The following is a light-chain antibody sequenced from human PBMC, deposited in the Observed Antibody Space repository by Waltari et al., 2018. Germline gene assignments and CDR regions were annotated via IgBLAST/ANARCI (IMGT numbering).Light chain of an antibody. CDR1: SSAVGPYNY. Sequence: QSALTQPASVSGSPGQSITISCTGTSSAVGPYNYVSWYQQHPGKAPKLMIYEVSNRPSGVSNRFSGSKSGNTASLTISGLQAEDEADYYCSSYTSSSTLVVFGGGTKLTVL. CDR2: EVS. J-gene: IGLJ2*01. V-gene: IGLV2-14*01. CDR3: SSYTSSSTLVV.